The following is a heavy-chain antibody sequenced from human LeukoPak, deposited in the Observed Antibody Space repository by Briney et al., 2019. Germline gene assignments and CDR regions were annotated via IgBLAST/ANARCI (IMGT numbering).Heavy chain of an antibody. Sequence: GRSLRLSCTASGFTFGDYAMSWVRQAPGKGLEWVGFIRSKAYGGTTEYAASVKGRFTISRDDSESIAYLQMNSLKTEDTAVYYCMVDCSSTSCYDYWGQGTLVTVSS. J-gene: IGHJ4*02. D-gene: IGHD2-2*01. V-gene: IGHV3-49*04. CDR3: MVDCSSTSCYDY. CDR1: GFTFGDYA. CDR2: IRSKAYGGTT.